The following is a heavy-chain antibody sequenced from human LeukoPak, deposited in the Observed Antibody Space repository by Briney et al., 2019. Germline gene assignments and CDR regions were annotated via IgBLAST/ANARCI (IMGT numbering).Heavy chain of an antibody. V-gene: IGHV3-48*03. CDR1: GFTFSSYE. Sequence: PGGSLRLSCAASGFTFSSYEMNWVRQAPGKGLEWVSYISSSGSTIYYADSVKGRFTISRDNAKNSLYLQMNSLRAEDTAVYYCAREKQDKSYNWNSLGGYYYYYYMDVWGKGTTVTVSS. CDR2: ISSSGSTI. J-gene: IGHJ6*03. D-gene: IGHD1-7*01. CDR3: AREKQDKSYNWNSLGGYYYYYYMDV.